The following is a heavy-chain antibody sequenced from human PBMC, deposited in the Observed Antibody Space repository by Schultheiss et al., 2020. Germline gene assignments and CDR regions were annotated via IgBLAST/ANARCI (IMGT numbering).Heavy chain of an antibody. V-gene: IGHV3-21*01. Sequence: GASLKISCAASGFTFSSYSMNWVRQAPGKGLEWVSSISSSSSYIYYADSVKGRFTISRDNAKNSLYLQMNSLRAEDTAVYYCARYSSGLDYWGQGTLVTVSS. CDR3: ARYSSGLDY. D-gene: IGHD6-19*01. CDR2: ISSSSSYI. CDR1: GFTFSSYS. J-gene: IGHJ4*02.